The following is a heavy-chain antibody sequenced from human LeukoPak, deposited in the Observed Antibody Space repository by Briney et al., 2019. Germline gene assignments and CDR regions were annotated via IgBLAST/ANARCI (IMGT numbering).Heavy chain of an antibody. D-gene: IGHD6-19*01. CDR3: AREPISIAVADRFDY. CDR1: GYTFTGYY. J-gene: IGHJ4*02. V-gene: IGHV1-2*02. Sequence: GASVKVSCKASGYTFTGYYMHWVRQAPGQGLEWVGWINPNSGGTNYAQKFQGRVTMTRDTSISTAYMELSRLRSDDTAVYYCAREPISIAVADRFDYWGQGTLVTVSS. CDR2: INPNSGGT.